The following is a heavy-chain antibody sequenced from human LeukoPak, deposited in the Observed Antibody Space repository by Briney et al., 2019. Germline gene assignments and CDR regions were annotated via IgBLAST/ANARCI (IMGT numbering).Heavy chain of an antibody. V-gene: IGHV4-31*03. Sequence: SETLSLTCTVSGGSISRGGYYCSWIRQHPGKGLEWIGYIYYSGSTYYNPSLKSRVTISVDTSKNQFSLTLSSVTAADTAVYYCARAHGEFRFDPWGQGTLVTVSS. CDR1: GGSISRGGYY. CDR2: IYYSGST. CDR3: ARAHGEFRFDP. D-gene: IGHD3-10*01. J-gene: IGHJ5*02.